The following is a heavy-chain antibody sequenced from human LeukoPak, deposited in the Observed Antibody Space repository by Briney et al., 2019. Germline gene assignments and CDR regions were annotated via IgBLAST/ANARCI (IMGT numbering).Heavy chain of an antibody. J-gene: IGHJ6*02. CDR2: INSDGSST. CDR3: ASTSPYSYYGMDV. V-gene: IGHV3-74*01. Sequence: GGSLRLSCAASGFTFTTYWMHWVRQAPGKGLVWVSRINSDGSSTTYADSVKGRFTISRDNAKNTLFLQMNSLRAEDTAVYYCASTSPYSYYGMDVWGQGTTVTVSS. CDR1: GFTFTTYW. D-gene: IGHD2-21*01.